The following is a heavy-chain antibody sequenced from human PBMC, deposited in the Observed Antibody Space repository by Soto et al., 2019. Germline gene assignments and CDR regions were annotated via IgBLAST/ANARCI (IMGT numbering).Heavy chain of an antibody. V-gene: IGHV3-23*01. D-gene: IGHD2-2*01. CDR2: ISGSGGST. Sequence: RLSCAASGFTFSSYAMSWVRQAPGKGLEWVSAISGSGGSTYYADSVKGRFTISRDNSKNTLYLQMNSLRAEDTAVYYCAKGGFAGYCSSTSCYGGDYYYGMDVWGQGTTVTVSS. CDR3: AKGGFAGYCSSTSCYGGDYYYGMDV. CDR1: GFTFSSYA. J-gene: IGHJ6*02.